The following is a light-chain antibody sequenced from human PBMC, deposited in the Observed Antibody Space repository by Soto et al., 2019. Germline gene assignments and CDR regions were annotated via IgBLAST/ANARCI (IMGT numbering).Light chain of an antibody. Sequence: SYELTQPPSVSVSPGQTARITCSGGALPKQYAYWYQQKPGQAPVLVIYKDSERPSGIPERFSGSSSGTTVTLTISGVQAEDEADYYCQSADSSGTIGVFGTGTKLTVL. CDR3: QSADSSGTIGV. J-gene: IGLJ1*01. V-gene: IGLV3-25*03. CDR1: ALPKQY. CDR2: KDS.